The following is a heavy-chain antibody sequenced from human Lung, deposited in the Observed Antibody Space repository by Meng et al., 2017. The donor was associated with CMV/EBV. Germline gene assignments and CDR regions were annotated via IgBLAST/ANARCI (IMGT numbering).Heavy chain of an antibody. V-gene: IGHV3-7*01. J-gene: IGHJ6*02. CDR3: PGAPKAHNGGYSPQVVGYYYGMDD. D-gene: IGHD1-26*01. Sequence: GESLKMSCAASRFTFSNFWMSWVRQAPGKGLEWVANIKQNGSEKYYVDSVKGRFTISRDNAKNSLYLQMNSLRAEDTAVYYCPGAPKAHNGGYSPQVVGYYYGMDDWGQGTTVTVSS. CDR1: RFTFSNFW. CDR2: IKQNGSEK.